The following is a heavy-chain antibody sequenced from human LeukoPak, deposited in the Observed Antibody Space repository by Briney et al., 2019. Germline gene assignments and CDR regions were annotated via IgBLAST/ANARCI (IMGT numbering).Heavy chain of an antibody. D-gene: IGHD1-26*01. Sequence: GSLRLSCAASGFSVSSSYMNWVRQAPGKGLEWVAVISYDGSNKYYADSVKGRFTISRDNSKNTLYLQMNSLRAEDTAVYYCAKDRIVGTTRFLDYWGPGTLVTVSS. V-gene: IGHV3-30*18. J-gene: IGHJ4*02. CDR2: ISYDGSNK. CDR1: GFSVSSSY. CDR3: AKDRIVGTTRFLDY.